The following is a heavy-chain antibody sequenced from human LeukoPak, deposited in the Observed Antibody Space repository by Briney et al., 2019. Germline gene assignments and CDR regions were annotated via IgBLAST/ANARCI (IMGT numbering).Heavy chain of an antibody. D-gene: IGHD3-9*01. Sequence: TGGSLRLSCAASGFTFSSYGMHWVRQAPGKGLEWVAVISYDGSNKYYADSVKGRFTVSRDNSKNTLYLQMNSLRAEDTAVYYCANAYDILTGPPIRGDYWGQGTLVTVSS. CDR2: ISYDGSNK. J-gene: IGHJ4*02. CDR3: ANAYDILTGPPIRGDY. V-gene: IGHV3-30*18. CDR1: GFTFSSYG.